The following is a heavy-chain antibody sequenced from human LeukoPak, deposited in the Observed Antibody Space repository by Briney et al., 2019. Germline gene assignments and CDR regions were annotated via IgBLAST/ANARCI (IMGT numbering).Heavy chain of an antibody. J-gene: IGHJ6*03. CDR2: TRDKAKSYTT. V-gene: IGHV3-72*01. CDR3: ARNGPVYYYYYMDV. D-gene: IGHD3-10*01. Sequence: PGGSLRLSCAASGFTFSDHYMDWVRQAPGKGLEWVGRTRDKAKSYTTEYAASVKGRFTISRDDSKNSVYLQMNSLKTEDTAVYYCARNGPVYYYYYMDVWGKGTTVTVSS. CDR1: GFTFSDHY.